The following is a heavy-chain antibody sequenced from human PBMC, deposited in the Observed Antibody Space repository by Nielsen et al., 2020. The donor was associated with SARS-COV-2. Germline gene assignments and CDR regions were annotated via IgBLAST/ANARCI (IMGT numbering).Heavy chain of an antibody. CDR2: IKSKTDGGTT. Sequence: GESLKISCAASGFTFSNAWMSWVRQAPGKGLEWVGRIKSKTDGGTTDYAAPVKGRFTISRDDSKNTLYLQMNSLKTEDTAVYYCTRQKEWLLSSYFDYWGQGTLVTVSS. D-gene: IGHD3-3*01. CDR3: TRQKEWLLSSYFDY. J-gene: IGHJ4*02. CDR1: GFTFSNAW. V-gene: IGHV3-15*01.